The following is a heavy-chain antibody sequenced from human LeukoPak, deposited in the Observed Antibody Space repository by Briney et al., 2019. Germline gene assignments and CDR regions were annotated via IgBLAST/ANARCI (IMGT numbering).Heavy chain of an antibody. CDR2: ISSNGGRT. J-gene: IGHJ6*03. D-gene: IGHD1-26*01. CDR3: ARDPYSGTYGDTYYYYMDV. Sequence: GGSLRLSCAASGFTFSSYAMHWVRQAPGKGLESVSAISSNGGRTYYAKSVQGRFTISRDNARNSLYLQMNSLRAEDTAVYYCARDPYSGTYGDTYYYYMDVWGKGTTVTISS. V-gene: IGHV3-64*01. CDR1: GFTFSSYA.